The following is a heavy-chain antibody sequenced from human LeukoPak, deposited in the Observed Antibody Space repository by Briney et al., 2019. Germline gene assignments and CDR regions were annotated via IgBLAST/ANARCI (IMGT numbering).Heavy chain of an antibody. Sequence: GGSLRLSCAASGFSFSSNWMHWLRHAPGKGLVWVSRISIDGGDTVYPHSVKARFTVSRDNAKDTLYLQMNSLRVEDTAVYYCARGPYYAAGSFDYGGQGTLVTVSS. CDR3: ARGPYYAAGSFDY. CDR2: ISIDGGDT. CDR1: GFSFSSNW. V-gene: IGHV3-74*01. D-gene: IGHD3-10*01. J-gene: IGHJ4*02.